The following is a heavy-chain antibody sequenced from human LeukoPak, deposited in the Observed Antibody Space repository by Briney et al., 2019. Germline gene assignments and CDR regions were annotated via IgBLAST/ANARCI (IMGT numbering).Heavy chain of an antibody. Sequence: SETLSLTCTVSGGSISSYYWSWIRQPPGKGLEWIGYIYYSGSTNYNPSLKSRVTISVDTSKNQFSLKLSPVTAADTAVYYCARNYGDYVSWVYWGQGTLVTVSS. CDR2: IYYSGST. V-gene: IGHV4-59*01. CDR3: ARNYGDYVSWVY. D-gene: IGHD4-17*01. CDR1: GGSISSYY. J-gene: IGHJ4*02.